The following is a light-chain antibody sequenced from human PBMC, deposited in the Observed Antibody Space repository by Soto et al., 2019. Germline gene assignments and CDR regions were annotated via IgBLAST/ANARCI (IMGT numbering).Light chain of an antibody. Sequence: DIQMTQSPSTLSASVGDRVTIACRASQTVKTWLAWYQKKPGTAPKLLIYDASTLQSGDTSRFSGSGSGTEFTLTGSSLQPDDCASYYCQQYNSDWRFGRGTEVEV. CDR1: QTVKTW. CDR3: QQYNSDWR. CDR2: DAS. V-gene: IGKV1-5*01. J-gene: IGKJ1*01.